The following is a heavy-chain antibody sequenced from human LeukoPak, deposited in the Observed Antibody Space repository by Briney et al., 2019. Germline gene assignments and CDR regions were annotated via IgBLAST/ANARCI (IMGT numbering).Heavy chain of an antibody. V-gene: IGHV1-2*02. D-gene: IGHD4-17*01. CDR3: ARTSMTTVTTFDY. J-gene: IGHJ4*02. CDR1: GYTFTGYY. Sequence: ASVKVSCKASGYTFTGYYMHWVRQAPGQGLEWMGWINPNSGGTNYAQKFQGRVTMTRDTSISTAYMELSRLRSDDTAVYYCARTSMTTVTTFDYWGQGTLVTVSS. CDR2: INPNSGGT.